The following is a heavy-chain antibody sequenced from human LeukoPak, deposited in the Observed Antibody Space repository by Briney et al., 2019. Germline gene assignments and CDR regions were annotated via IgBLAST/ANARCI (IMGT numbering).Heavy chain of an antibody. J-gene: IGHJ4*02. CDR2: TSSDLKAN. Sequence: GGSLRLSCAASGFTFRNYVIHWVRQAPGKGPEWVAVTSSDLKANYYADSVKGRFTISRDNAKNSLYLQMNSLRGEDMALYYCAKVRAYGDYHFDYWGQGTLVTVSS. V-gene: IGHV3-30*18. D-gene: IGHD4-17*01. CDR3: AKVRAYGDYHFDY. CDR1: GFTFRNYV.